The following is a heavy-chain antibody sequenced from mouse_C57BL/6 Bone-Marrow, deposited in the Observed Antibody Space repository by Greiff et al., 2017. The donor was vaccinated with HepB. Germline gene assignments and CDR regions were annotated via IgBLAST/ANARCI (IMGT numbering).Heavy chain of an antibody. CDR2: INPGSGGT. J-gene: IGHJ1*03. Sequence: QVQLQQSGAELVRPGTSVKVSCKASGYAFTNYLIEWVKQRPGQGLEWIGVINPGSGGTNYNEKFKGKATLTADKSSSTAYMQLSSLTSEDSAVYFCARKSPDYYYGSSYVYFDVWGTGTTVTVSS. D-gene: IGHD1-1*01. CDR1: GYAFTNYL. V-gene: IGHV1-54*01. CDR3: ARKSPDYYYGSSYVYFDV.